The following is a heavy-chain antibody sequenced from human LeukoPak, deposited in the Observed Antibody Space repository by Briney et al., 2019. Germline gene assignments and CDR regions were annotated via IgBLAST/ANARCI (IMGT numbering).Heavy chain of an antibody. CDR3: ARVGFFDY. V-gene: IGHV4-61*05. J-gene: IGHJ4*02. Sequence: SETPSLTCTVSGGSISSSSYYWGWIRQPPGKGLEWIGYIYYSGSTNYNPSLKSRVTISVDTSKNQFSLKLSSVTAADTAVYYCARVGFFDYWSQGTLVTVSS. CDR1: GGSISSSSYY. CDR2: IYYSGST.